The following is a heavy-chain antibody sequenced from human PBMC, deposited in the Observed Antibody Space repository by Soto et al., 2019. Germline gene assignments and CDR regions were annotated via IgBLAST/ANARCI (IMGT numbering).Heavy chain of an antibody. Sequence: QVQLVESGGGVVQPGTSLRLSCEASGFIFNNYGMQWVRQAPGKRLEWVAVIWHDGRNDDDADSVKGRFTVARDTFKNTLALQMTSLRDEDTAVYYCARDTGKDEAMDHCVQGTLVTVSS. V-gene: IGHV3-33*01. CDR3: ARDTGKDEAMDH. CDR1: GFIFNNYG. CDR2: IWHDGRND. J-gene: IGHJ4*02.